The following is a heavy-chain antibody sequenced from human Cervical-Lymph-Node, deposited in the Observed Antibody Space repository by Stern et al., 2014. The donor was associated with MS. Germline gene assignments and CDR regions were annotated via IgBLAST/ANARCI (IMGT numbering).Heavy chain of an antibody. CDR3: ARVPPGTRMAHYLDI. J-gene: IGHJ4*02. CDR2: VSGYNGDT. D-gene: IGHD5-24*01. CDR1: GYTFSYYG. V-gene: IGHV1-18*01. Sequence: QVQLVQSGGEVQKPGASVKVSCKASGYTFSYYGLSWVRQAPGQGLEWMGWVSGYNGDTRYAQKFRGRVTMTTDTSTSTAYMEVRSLRSDDTAVYYCARVPPGTRMAHYLDIWGQGTLVTVSS.